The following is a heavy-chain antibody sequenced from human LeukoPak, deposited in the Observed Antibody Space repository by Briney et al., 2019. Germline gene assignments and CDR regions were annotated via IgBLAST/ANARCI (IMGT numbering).Heavy chain of an antibody. CDR2: ISRGGNSK. V-gene: IGHV3-11*01. CDR3: ARDQFLDS. J-gene: IGHJ4*02. CDR1: GFRFSDYY. Sequence: GGSLRLSCATSGFRFSDYYMSWIRQAPGKGLEWVSSISRGGNSKYSADSVKGRFTISRDNAKNSLDLQMDSLRPEDTAVYYCARDQFLDSWGQGTLVTVSS.